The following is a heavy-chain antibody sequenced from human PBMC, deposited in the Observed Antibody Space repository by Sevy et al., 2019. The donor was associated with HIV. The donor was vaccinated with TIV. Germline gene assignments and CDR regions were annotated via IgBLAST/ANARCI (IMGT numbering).Heavy chain of an antibody. D-gene: IGHD5-12*01. J-gene: IGHJ4*02. V-gene: IGHV1-18*01. Sequence: ASVKVSCKASGYTFTSYGISCVRQAPGQGLEWMGWISAYNGNTNYAQKLQGRVTMTTDTSTSTAYMELRSLRSDDTAVDYCARAIVATMDFDYWGQGTLVTVSS. CDR3: ARAIVATMDFDY. CDR2: ISAYNGNT. CDR1: GYTFTSYG.